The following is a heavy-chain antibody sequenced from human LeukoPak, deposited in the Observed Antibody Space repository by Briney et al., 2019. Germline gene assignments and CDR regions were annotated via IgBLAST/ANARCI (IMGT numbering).Heavy chain of an antibody. CDR1: GFTFSSFT. CDR2: ITSTGSYI. CDR3: LTWIRGVGY. J-gene: IGHJ4*02. Sequence: GGSLRLSCAASGFTFSSFTITWVRQAPGKGLEWVSSITSTGSYINYADSAQGRFTISRDNAKKSVFLQMNSLKAEDTAVYYCLTWIRGVGYWGQGTLVTVSS. V-gene: IGHV3-21*04. D-gene: IGHD5-18*01.